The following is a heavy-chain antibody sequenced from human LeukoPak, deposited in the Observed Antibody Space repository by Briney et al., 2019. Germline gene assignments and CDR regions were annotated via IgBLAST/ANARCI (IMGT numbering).Heavy chain of an antibody. Sequence: GGSLRLSCAASGFTFSSYVMSWVRQAPGKGLEWVSDISGRDGSTYYADSVKGRFTISRDNSRNTLYLQINSPRAEDTALYYCARVGEYRYGYSFDCWGQGTLVTVSS. J-gene: IGHJ4*02. CDR1: GFTFSSYV. D-gene: IGHD5-18*01. CDR3: ARVGEYRYGYSFDC. V-gene: IGHV3-23*01. CDR2: ISGRDGST.